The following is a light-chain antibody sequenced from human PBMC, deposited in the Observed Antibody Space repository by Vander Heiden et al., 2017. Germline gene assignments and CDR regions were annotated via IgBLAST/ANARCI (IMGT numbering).Light chain of an antibody. V-gene: IGKV3-15*01. Sequence: EMVMTQSPATLSVSPGERATLSCRASQSISSNLAWYQQKPGQAPRLLIYGASTRATGIPARFSGSGSGTEFTLTISSLQSEDFAVYYCQQYYDWPPYTFGQGTKVEIK. J-gene: IGKJ2*01. CDR1: QSISSN. CDR3: QQYYDWPPYT. CDR2: GAS.